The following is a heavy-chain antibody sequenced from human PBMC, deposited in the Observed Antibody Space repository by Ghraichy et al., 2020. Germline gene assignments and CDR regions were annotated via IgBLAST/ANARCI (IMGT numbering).Heavy chain of an antibody. V-gene: IGHV1-8*01. CDR1: GYTFTSYD. J-gene: IGHJ6*02. Sequence: ASVKVSCKASGYTFTSYDINWVRQATGQGLEWMGWMNPNSGNTGYAQKFQGRVTMTRNTSISTAYMELSSLRSEDTAVYYCARAPGSRVASPYYDFWSGQLSRNGMDVWGQGTTVTVSS. CDR2: MNPNSGNT. CDR3: ARAPGSRVASPYYDFWSGQLSRNGMDV. D-gene: IGHD3-3*01.